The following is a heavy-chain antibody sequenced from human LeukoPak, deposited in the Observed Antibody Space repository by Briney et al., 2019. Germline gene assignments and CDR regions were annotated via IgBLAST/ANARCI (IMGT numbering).Heavy chain of an antibody. CDR2: ITRDGSYA. J-gene: IGHJ4*02. D-gene: IGHD5-24*01. CDR1: GFAFSNYW. V-gene: IGHV3-74*01. CDR3: ARDGDGYNFDF. Sequence: PGGSLRPSCAASGFAFSNYWMHWVRQVPGKGLVWVSRITRDGSYANYAGSVKGRFTFSRDNARDTLYLQMNSLRAEDTAVYYCARDGDGYNFDFWGQGALVTVSS.